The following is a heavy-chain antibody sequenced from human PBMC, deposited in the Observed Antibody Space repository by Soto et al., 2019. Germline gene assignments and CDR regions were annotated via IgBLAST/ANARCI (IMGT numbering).Heavy chain of an antibody. D-gene: IGHD6-13*01. Sequence: GGSLRPSCADSGFTFSSYAMSWVRQAPGKGLEWVSTISGSGGSTYYADSVKGRFTISRDNSKNTLYLQMNSLRVEDTAVYYCAKALAADGTPFDPWGQGTLLTVSS. CDR2: ISGSGGST. V-gene: IGHV3-23*01. CDR3: AKALAADGTPFDP. CDR1: GFTFSSYA. J-gene: IGHJ5*02.